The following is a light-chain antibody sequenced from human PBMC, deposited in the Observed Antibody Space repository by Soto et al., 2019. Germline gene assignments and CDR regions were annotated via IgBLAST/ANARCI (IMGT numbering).Light chain of an antibody. CDR2: KAS. J-gene: IGKJ5*01. V-gene: IGKV1-5*03. Sequence: DIQMTQSPSTLSGSVGDRVTITCRASQTISSWLAWYQQKPGKAPKLLIYKASTLKSGVPSRFSGSGSGTEFTLTISSLQPEDFATYYCQQTYTTPEITFGQGTRLEIK. CDR3: QQTYTTPEIT. CDR1: QTISSW.